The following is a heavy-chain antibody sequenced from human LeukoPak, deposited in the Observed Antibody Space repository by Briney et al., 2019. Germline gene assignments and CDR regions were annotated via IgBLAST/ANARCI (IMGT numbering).Heavy chain of an antibody. CDR1: GGSISSSSYY. J-gene: IGHJ4*02. CDR3: ARHRILWWGTAGLNFDY. Sequence: SETLSLTCTVSGGSISSSSYYWGWIRQSPGKGLEWIANIYYSGSTNYNPSLKSRVTISVDTSKNQFSLKLSSVTAADTAVYYCARHRILWWGTAGLNFDYWGQGTLVTVSS. V-gene: IGHV4-39*01. D-gene: IGHD2-21*01. CDR2: IYYSGST.